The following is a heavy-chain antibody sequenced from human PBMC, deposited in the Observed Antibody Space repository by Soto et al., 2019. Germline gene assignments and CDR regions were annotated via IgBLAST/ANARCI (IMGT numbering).Heavy chain of an antibody. D-gene: IGHD3-10*02. CDR2: IYYSGST. CDR3: ARGDLAAMFQIQS. J-gene: IGHJ4*02. CDR1: GGSISSGGYY. V-gene: IGHV4-31*03. Sequence: SETLSLTCTVSGGSISSGGYYWSWIRQHPGKGLEWIGYIYYSGSTYYNPSLKSRVTISVDTSKNQFSLKLSSVTAADTAVYYCARGDLAAMFQIQSWGQGTLVTVSS.